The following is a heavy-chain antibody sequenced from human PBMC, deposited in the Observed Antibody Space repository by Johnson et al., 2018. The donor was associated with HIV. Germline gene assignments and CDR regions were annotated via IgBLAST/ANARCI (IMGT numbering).Heavy chain of an antibody. V-gene: IGHV3-33*01. CDR2: IWYDGSNK. CDR1: GFNFSTYG. CDR3: APIAAHHDAFDI. Sequence: QVQLVESGGGVVQPGRSLRLSCAASGFNFSTYGMHWVRRTPGKGLEWVAVIWYDGSNKYYADSVKGRFTISRDNSKNTLYLQMNSLRAEDTAVYYCAPIAAHHDAFDIWGQGTMVTVSS. J-gene: IGHJ3*02. D-gene: IGHD6-6*01.